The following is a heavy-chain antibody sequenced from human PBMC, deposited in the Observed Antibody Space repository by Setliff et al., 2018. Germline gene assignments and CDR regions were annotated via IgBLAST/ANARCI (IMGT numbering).Heavy chain of an antibody. CDR1: GGSISSGGYY. V-gene: IGHV4-31*03. CDR3: ARVPNFWSGYLDY. J-gene: IGHJ4*02. CDR2: IYYSGST. D-gene: IGHD3-3*01. Sequence: SETLSLTCTVSGGSISSGGYYWSWIRQHPGKGLEWIGYIYYSGSTYYNPSLKSRVTISVDTSKNHFSLKLSSVTAADTAVYYCARVPNFWSGYLDYWGQGTLVTVSS.